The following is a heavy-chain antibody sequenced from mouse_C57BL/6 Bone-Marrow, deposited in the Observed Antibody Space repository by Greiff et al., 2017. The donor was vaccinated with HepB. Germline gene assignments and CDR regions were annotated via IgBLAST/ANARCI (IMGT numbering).Heavy chain of an antibody. CDR1: EYEFPSHD. Sequence: EVKLVESGGGLVQPGESLKLSCESNEYEFPSHDMSWVRKTPEKRLELVAAINSDGGSTYYPDTMERRFIISRDNTKKTLYLQMSSLRSEDTALYYCARPSHYYGSSWFAYWGQGTLVTVSA. D-gene: IGHD1-1*01. CDR2: INSDGGST. V-gene: IGHV5-2*01. J-gene: IGHJ3*01. CDR3: ARPSHYYGSSWFAY.